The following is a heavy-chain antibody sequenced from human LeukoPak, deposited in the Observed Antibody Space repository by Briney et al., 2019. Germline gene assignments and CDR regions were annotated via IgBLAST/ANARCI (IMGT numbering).Heavy chain of an antibody. CDR2: IYGGGGT. D-gene: IGHD6-6*01. CDR3: ARSSYSSSSSV. CDR1: GFTVSSNY. J-gene: IGHJ3*01. V-gene: IGHV3-53*01. Sequence: GGSLRLSCAASGFTVSSNYMSWVRQAPGKGLEWVSVIYGGGGTYYADSVKGRFTISRDNAKNSLYLQINSLRAEDTAVYYCARSSYSSSSSVWGQGTMVTVSS.